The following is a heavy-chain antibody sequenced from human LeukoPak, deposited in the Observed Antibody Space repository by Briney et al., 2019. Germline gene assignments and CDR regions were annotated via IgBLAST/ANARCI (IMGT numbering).Heavy chain of an antibody. J-gene: IGHJ5*02. CDR3: GRVAIEDGRSAP. V-gene: IGHV3-48*03. Sequence: PGGSLRLSCAASGFTFSSYEMNWVRQAPGKGLEWVSYISSSGSTIYYADSVKGRFTISRDNAKHSLYLQMNSLRAEDTAVYYWGRVAIEDGRSAPWGQGTLVTVSS. CDR2: ISSSGSTI. D-gene: IGHD5-24*01. CDR1: GFTFSSYE.